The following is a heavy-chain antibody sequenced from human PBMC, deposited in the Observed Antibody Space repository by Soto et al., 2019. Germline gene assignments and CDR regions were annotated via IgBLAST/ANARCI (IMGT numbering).Heavy chain of an antibody. CDR3: ARLPVDHITIFAGGYFDF. CDR1: GVSVSSGSYY. Sequence: QVQLQESGPGLVKPSETLSLTCTVSGVSVSSGSYYWSWIRQPPGKGLEWIGYIYHSGSTNYNPSLKSRVAISIDTSKNQFSLKLSSVTAADTAVYFCARLPVDHITIFAGGYFDFWGQGALVTVSS. V-gene: IGHV4-61*01. CDR2: IYHSGST. D-gene: IGHD3-3*01. J-gene: IGHJ4*02.